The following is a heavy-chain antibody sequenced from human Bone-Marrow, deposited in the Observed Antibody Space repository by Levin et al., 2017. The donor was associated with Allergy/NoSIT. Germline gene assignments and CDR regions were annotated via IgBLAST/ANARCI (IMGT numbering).Heavy chain of an antibody. V-gene: IGHV4-59*01. J-gene: IGHJ3*02. CDR2: IYYSGST. Sequence: GSLRLSCTVSGGSISSYYWSWIRQPPGKGLEWIGYIYYSGSTNYNPSLKSRVTISVDTSKNQFSLKLSSVTAADTAVYYCAKLDTATWNDAFDIWGQGTMVTVSS. CDR3: AKLDTATWNDAFDI. D-gene: IGHD5-18*01. CDR1: GGSISSYY.